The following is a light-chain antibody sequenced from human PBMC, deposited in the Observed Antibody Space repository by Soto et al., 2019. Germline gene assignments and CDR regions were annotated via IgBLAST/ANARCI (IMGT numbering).Light chain of an antibody. CDR1: SSDVGGYNY. V-gene: IGLV2-8*01. CDR2: EVN. CDR3: SSLTTSFTYV. J-gene: IGLJ1*01. Sequence: QSVLTQPPSASGSPGQSVAISCTGTSSDVGGYNYVSWYQQHPGKAPKLMIYEVNKRPSGVPDRFSGSKSGNTASLTISGLQAEDEADYYCSSLTTSFTYVFGTGTKVTVL.